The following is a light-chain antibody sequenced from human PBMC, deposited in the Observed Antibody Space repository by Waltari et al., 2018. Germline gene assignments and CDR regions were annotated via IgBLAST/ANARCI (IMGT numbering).Light chain of an antibody. CDR1: QSVSSY. CDR2: DAS. J-gene: IGKJ3*01. Sequence: EIVLTQSPATLSLSPGERATLSCRASQSVSSYLAWYQQKPGQAPRLLIYDASNRATGIPARFSGGGSGTDFTLTISSLEPEDFAVYYCQQRSNFFTFGPGTKVDIK. CDR3: QQRSNFFT. V-gene: IGKV3-11*01.